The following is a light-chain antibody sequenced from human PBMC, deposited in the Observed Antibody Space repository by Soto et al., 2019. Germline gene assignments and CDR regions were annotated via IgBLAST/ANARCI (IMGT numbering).Light chain of an antibody. CDR3: QQLTNFRFT. V-gene: IGKV1-9*01. CDR2: GAS. J-gene: IGKJ2*01. Sequence: IRLTQSPSSLSVSVGDRVTITCRASQGINKFLAWYQQRPGKAPQLLVYGASTLQIGVPSRFSGSGSGTDFTLTISSLQPEDFATYYCQQLTNFRFTFGQGTKLDIK. CDR1: QGINKF.